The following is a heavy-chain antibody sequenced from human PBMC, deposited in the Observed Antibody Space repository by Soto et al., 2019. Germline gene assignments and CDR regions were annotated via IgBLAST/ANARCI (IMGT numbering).Heavy chain of an antibody. CDR3: AKDYRVVVVPADWFDP. CDR1: GFTFSSYA. Sequence: PGGSLRLSCAASGFTFSSYAMSWVRQAPGKGLEWVSAISGSGGSTYYADSVKGRFTISRDNSKNTVFMQMNSLRAEDTAVYYCAKDYRVVVVPADWFDPWGQGTLVTVSS. D-gene: IGHD2-2*01. J-gene: IGHJ5*02. V-gene: IGHV3-23*01. CDR2: ISGSGGST.